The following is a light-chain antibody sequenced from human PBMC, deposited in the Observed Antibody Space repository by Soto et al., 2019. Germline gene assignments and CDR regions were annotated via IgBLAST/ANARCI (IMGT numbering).Light chain of an antibody. V-gene: IGLV2-11*01. CDR3: SSHAGTYVV. J-gene: IGLJ1*01. CDR1: SSDVGGYNY. Sequence: LTQPRSMSVSPGQSVTISCTGTSSDVGGYNYVAWFRQHPGKTPKVIIYDVTKRPSGVPDRFSGSKSGNTASLTISGLQAEDEADYYCSSHAGTYVVFGGGTKVTVL. CDR2: DVT.